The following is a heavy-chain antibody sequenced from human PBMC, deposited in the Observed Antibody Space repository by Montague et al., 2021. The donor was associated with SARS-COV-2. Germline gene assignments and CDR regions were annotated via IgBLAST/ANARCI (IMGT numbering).Heavy chain of an antibody. Sequence: CAISGDSVSSTSAAWNWIRQSPSRGLEWLGRTYFTSKWSSEYALSVKSRLITSPDTSKNQFSLRLTSVTPDDTAVYYCARAYCSSTSCYPIDYWSQGTLVTVSS. V-gene: IGHV6-1*01. CDR2: TYFTSKWSS. CDR3: ARAYCSSTSCYPIDY. D-gene: IGHD2-2*01. CDR1: GDSVSSTSAA. J-gene: IGHJ4*02.